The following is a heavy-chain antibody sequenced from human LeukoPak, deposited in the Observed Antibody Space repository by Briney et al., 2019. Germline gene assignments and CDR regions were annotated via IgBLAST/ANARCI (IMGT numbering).Heavy chain of an antibody. CDR2: IYHSGST. V-gene: IGHV4-38-2*02. D-gene: IGHD4-17*01. CDR3: ASPSRYGDYVGAFDI. CDR1: GYSVNSGYY. J-gene: IGHJ3*02. Sequence: SETLSLTCTVSGYSVNSGYYWGWVRQPPGKGLEWIGSIYHSGSTYFNPSLKSRVTISVDTSKNQFSLKLNSVTAADTAVYYCASPSRYGDYVGAFDIWGQGTMVTVSS.